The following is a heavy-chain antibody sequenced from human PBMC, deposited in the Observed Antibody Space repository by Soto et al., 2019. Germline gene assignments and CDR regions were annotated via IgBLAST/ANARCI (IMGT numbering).Heavy chain of an antibody. CDR1: GGSISNGDYY. J-gene: IGHJ4*02. V-gene: IGHV4-30-4*01. CDR3: VTVNLVGAAYYFDY. D-gene: IGHD1-26*01. Sequence: QVQLQEWGPGLVKPSQTLSLTCTVSGGSISNGDYYWGWIRQPPGKGLEWIGYVYYSGTTYSHTSLKSRVTISVDTSENEFSLRLSSVTAADTAVYYCVTVNLVGAAYYFDYWGPGTLVTVSS. CDR2: VYYSGTT.